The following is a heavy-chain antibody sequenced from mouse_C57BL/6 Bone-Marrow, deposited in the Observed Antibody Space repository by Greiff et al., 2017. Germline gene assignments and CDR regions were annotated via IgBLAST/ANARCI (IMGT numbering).Heavy chain of an antibody. J-gene: IGHJ4*01. V-gene: IGHV14-2*01. CDR2: IDPEDGET. D-gene: IGHD1-1*01. CDR1: GFNIKDYY. CDR3: ARGRFTTVVADYAMDY. Sequence: EVKLMESGAELVKPGASVKLFCTASGFNIKDYYMHWVKQRTEQGLEWIGRIDPEDGETKYAPKFQGKATITADTSSNTAYLQLSSLTSEDTAVYYCARGRFTTVVADYAMDYWGQGTSVTVSS.